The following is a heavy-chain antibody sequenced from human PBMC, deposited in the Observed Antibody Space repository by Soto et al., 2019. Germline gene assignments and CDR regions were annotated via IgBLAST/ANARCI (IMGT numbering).Heavy chain of an antibody. D-gene: IGHD1-26*01. CDR1: GGTFSSYA. Sequence: SVKVSCKASGGTFSSYAISWVRQAPGQGLEWMGGIIPIFGTANYAQKFQGRVTITADESTSTAYMGLSSLRSEDTAVYYCARSWAWELPPDVWGQGTMVTVSS. CDR3: ARSWAWELPPDV. J-gene: IGHJ3*01. CDR2: IIPIFGTA. V-gene: IGHV1-69*13.